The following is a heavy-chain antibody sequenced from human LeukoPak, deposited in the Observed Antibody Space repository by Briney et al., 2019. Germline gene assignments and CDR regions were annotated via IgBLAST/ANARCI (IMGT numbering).Heavy chain of an antibody. CDR3: ARGVIPAAYYMDV. V-gene: IGHV3-21*01. Sequence: GGSLRLSCAASGFTFSSYSMNWVRQAPGKGLEWVSSISSSSSYIYYADSVKGRFTISTDHAKNSLYLQMNSLRAEDTAVYYCARGVIPAAYYMDVWGKGTTVTVSS. CDR2: ISSSSSYI. D-gene: IGHD2-2*01. J-gene: IGHJ6*03. CDR1: GFTFSSYS.